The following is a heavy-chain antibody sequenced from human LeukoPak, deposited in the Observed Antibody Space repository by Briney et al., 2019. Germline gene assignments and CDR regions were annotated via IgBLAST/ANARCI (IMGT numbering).Heavy chain of an antibody. V-gene: IGHV4-39*07. D-gene: IGHD3-10*01. Sequence: PSETLSLTCTVSGGSISSYYWSWIRQPPGKGLEWIGSIYYSGSTYYNPSLKSRVTISVDTSKNQFSLKLTSVTAADTAVYYCARSYFGSGSYFRYWGRGTLVTVSS. J-gene: IGHJ4*02. CDR1: GGSISSYY. CDR3: ARSYFGSGSYFRY. CDR2: IYYSGST.